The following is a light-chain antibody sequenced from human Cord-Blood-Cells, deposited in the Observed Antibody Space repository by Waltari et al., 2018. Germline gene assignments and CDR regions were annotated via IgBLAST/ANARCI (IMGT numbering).Light chain of an antibody. V-gene: IGLV2-14*03. J-gene: IGLJ3*02. CDR1: SSDVGGHNY. CDR3: SKYTSSSTRV. Sequence: QSALTQPASVSGSPGQSITISCTGTSSDVGGHNYVSWYQQHPCKAPKFVLYDVSNRPSAGSNRFSGSNSGNTAPLTISGSQSEHEADYSCSKYTSSSTRVFGGGTKQTV. CDR2: DVS.